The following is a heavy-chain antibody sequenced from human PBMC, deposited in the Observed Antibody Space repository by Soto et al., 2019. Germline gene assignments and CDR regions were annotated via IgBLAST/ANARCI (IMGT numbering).Heavy chain of an antibody. V-gene: IGHV3-21*01. CDR2: INSLSTSK. J-gene: IGHJ6*02. Sequence: EVQLVESGGGLVKPGGSLRLSCAASGFFFSSYTMNWVRQAPGKGLEWISSINSLSTSKYYADSLNGRCTISRDNAKNSLFLQIDSLRADDTAIYYCARVLSGYARTSQRGSDVWGQGTTVTVSS. CDR1: GFFFSSYT. D-gene: IGHD3-22*01. CDR3: ARVLSGYARTSQRGSDV.